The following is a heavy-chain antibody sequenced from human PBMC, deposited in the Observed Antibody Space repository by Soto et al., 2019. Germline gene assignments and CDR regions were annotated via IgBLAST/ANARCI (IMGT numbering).Heavy chain of an antibody. Sequence: VQLVESGGGVVQPGRSLRLSCAASGFTFSSYGMHWVRQAPGKGLEWVAVIWYDGSNKYYADSVKGRFTISRDNSKNTLYLQMNSLRAEDTAVYYCARSFLGYCSSTSCVFDYWGQGTLVTVSS. CDR2: IWYDGSNK. J-gene: IGHJ4*02. V-gene: IGHV3-33*01. CDR3: ARSFLGYCSSTSCVFDY. D-gene: IGHD2-2*01. CDR1: GFTFSSYG.